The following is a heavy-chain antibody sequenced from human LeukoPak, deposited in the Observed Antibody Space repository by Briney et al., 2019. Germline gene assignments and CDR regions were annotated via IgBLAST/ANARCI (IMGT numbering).Heavy chain of an antibody. Sequence: PSETLSLTCTVSGDSISSGDYYWSWIRQPAGKGLEWIGYIYYSGSTNYNPSLKSRFTILIHRSKNQFSLKLSSVTAADTAVYYCARLGGAAHFDYWGQGSLVTVSS. J-gene: IGHJ4*02. CDR2: IYYSGST. V-gene: IGHV4-30-4*08. D-gene: IGHD2-15*01. CDR3: ARLGGAAHFDY. CDR1: GDSISSGDYY.